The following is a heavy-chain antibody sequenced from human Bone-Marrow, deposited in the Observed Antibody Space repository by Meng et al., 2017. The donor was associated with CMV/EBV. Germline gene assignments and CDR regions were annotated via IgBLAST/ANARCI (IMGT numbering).Heavy chain of an antibody. CDR3: ARDHLPVYYDTSAQHTGFDY. CDR2: ISSSSSYI. J-gene: IGHJ4*02. V-gene: IGHV3-21*04. D-gene: IGHD3-22*01. Sequence: GGSLRLSCAASGFTFSSYSMNWVRQAPGKGLEWVSSISSSSSYIYYADSVKGRFTISRDNAKNSLYLQMNSLRSEDTAVYYCARDHLPVYYDTSAQHTGFDYWGQGTLVTVSS. CDR1: GFTFSSYS.